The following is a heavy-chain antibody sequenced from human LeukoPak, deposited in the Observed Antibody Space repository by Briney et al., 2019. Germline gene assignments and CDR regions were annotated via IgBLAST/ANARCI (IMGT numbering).Heavy chain of an antibody. CDR3: ARARYYYDSSGYYSWPFDY. J-gene: IGHJ4*02. Sequence: SQTLSLTCTVSGGSISSGSYYWGWIRQPPGKGLEWIGSIYYSGSTYYNPSLKSRVTISVDTSKNQFSLKLSSVTAADTAVYYCARARYYYDSSGYYSWPFDYWGQGTLVTVSS. CDR2: IYYSGST. D-gene: IGHD3-22*01. CDR1: GGSISSGSYY. V-gene: IGHV4-39*07.